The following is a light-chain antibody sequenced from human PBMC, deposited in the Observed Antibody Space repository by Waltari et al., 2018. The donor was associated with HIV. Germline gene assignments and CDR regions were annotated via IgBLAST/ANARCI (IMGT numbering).Light chain of an antibody. CDR3: QQYYSLPFT. V-gene: IGKV4-1*01. J-gene: IGKJ3*01. CDR1: QSVLYSSNSKNY. CDR2: WAS. Sequence: DIVMTQSPDSLVVSLGERATINCKSSQSVLYSSNSKNYLAWYQQKPGQSPKLRIYWASTREAGVPDRFSGGESGTDFTLTISSLQAEDVAVYYCQQYYSLPFTFGPGTKVDIK.